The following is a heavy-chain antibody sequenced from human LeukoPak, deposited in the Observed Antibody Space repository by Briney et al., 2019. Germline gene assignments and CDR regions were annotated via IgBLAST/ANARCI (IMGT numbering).Heavy chain of an antibody. CDR3: ARTLFTGLELPYFDY. J-gene: IGHJ4*02. D-gene: IGHD1-7*01. CDR1: GFTFSSYE. Sequence: GGSLRLSCAASGFTFSSYEMNWVRQAPGKGLEWVSYISSSGSTIYYADSVKGRFTISRDNAKNSLYLQINSLRAEDTAVYYCARTLFTGLELPYFDYWGQGTLVTVSS. CDR2: ISSSGSTI. V-gene: IGHV3-48*03.